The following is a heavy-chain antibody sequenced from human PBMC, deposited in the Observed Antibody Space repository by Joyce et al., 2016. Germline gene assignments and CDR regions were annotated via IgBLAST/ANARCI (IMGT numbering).Heavy chain of an antibody. CDR2: ISFDGNKT. J-gene: IGHJ6*02. CDR3: AKRPPAPGGMDV. V-gene: IGHV3-30*18. Sequence: QVKLVESGGGVVQTGRSLRLSCGASGFAFRSHGMHWVRQAPGKGLAWVAVISFDGNKTYYADSVGGRFTISRDNSKNTLFLQLNSLRPEDTGTYFCAKRPPAPGGMDVWGQGTTVTVSS. CDR1: GFAFRSHG. D-gene: IGHD3-10*01.